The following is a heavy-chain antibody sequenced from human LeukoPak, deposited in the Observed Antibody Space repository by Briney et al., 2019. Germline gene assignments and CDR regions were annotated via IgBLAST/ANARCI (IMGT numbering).Heavy chain of an antibody. J-gene: IGHJ4*02. CDR1: GGSIENYY. CDR3: ARNRGGSGYYGY. CDR2: IYGSENSNFNP. Sequence: TSETLSLTCTVSGGSIENYYWSWIRQSADKGLQWLGRIYGSENSNFNPKFNPSLMSRVTMALDASKNQFSLTLMSVTAADTAVYFCARNRGGSGYYGYWGQGTLGSVSS. D-gene: IGHD2-15*01. V-gene: IGHV4-4*07.